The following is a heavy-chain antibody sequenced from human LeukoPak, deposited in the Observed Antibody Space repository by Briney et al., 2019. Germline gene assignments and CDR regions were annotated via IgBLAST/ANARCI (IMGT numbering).Heavy chain of an antibody. CDR3: TRVYTDYYDTDNWFDP. J-gene: IGHJ5*02. Sequence: GASVKVSCKASGYTFTSYGISWVRQAPGQGVEWMGWISAYNGNTNYAQKLQGRVTMTTDTSTSTAYMELRSLRSDDTAVYYCTRVYTDYYDTDNWFDPWGQGTLVTVSS. CDR2: ISAYNGNT. V-gene: IGHV1-18*01. CDR1: GYTFTSYG. D-gene: IGHD3-22*01.